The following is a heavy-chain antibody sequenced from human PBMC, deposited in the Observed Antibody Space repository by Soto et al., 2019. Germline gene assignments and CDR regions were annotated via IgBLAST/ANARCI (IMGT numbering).Heavy chain of an antibody. V-gene: IGHV3-33*08. CDR2: LRYDGSDE. Sequence: QVQLVESWGGVVQPGGSLRLSCAASASIFKGHGMHWVRQAPGKGLEWVAILRYDGSDEHYGDSVKGRFTISSDNSKNMLYLKLNSLRAEDTAVYYCARDGVGATTFFGFLDYWGQGTLVTVSS. J-gene: IGHJ4*02. CDR1: ASIFKGHG. D-gene: IGHD1-26*01. CDR3: ARDGVGATTFFGFLDY.